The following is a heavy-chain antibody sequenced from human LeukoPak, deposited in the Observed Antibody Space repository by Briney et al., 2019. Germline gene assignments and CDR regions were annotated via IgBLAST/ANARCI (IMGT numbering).Heavy chain of an antibody. CDR3: ARVGPWVNPDYYYYYMDV. J-gene: IGHJ6*03. Sequence: PGGSLRLSCAAPGFTFHDYAMHWVRQAPGKGLEWVSLISWDASRIYYADSVKGRFTISRDNSKNSLYLQMNSLRAEDTAVYYCARVGPWVNPDYYYYYMDVWGKGTTVTVS. V-gene: IGHV3-43D*03. D-gene: IGHD1-14*01. CDR2: ISWDASRI. CDR1: GFTFHDYA.